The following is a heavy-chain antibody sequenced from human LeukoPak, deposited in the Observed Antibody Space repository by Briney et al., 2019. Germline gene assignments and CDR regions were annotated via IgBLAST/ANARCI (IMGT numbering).Heavy chain of an antibody. CDR1: GYTFTSYY. CDR3: ARESSGYLTWYFDY. J-gene: IGHJ4*02. D-gene: IGHD3-22*01. Sequence: AASVKVSCKASGYTFTSYYMHWVRQPPGQGLEWMGIINSSGGSTSYAQKFQGRVTMTRDTYTSTVYMELSSLRSEDTAVYYCARESSGYLTWYFDYWGQGTLVTVSS. CDR2: INSSGGST. V-gene: IGHV1-46*01.